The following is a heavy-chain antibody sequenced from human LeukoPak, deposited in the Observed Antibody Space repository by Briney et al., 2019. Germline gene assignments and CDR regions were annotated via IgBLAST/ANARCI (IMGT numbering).Heavy chain of an antibody. J-gene: IGHJ5*02. D-gene: IGHD5-24*01. V-gene: IGHV3-23*01. CDR1: GFTLSNHA. CDR3: AKDRRETDMFTDGDFNS. CDR2: LSGRGDSK. Sequence: GGSLRLSCAASGFTLSNHAMSWVRQSPGKGLEWVSGLSGRGDSKYYSDAVNGRFSISRDNSRNTLFLQLNRLRPEDTAVYFCAKDRRETDMFTDGDFNSWGQGTLVTVSS.